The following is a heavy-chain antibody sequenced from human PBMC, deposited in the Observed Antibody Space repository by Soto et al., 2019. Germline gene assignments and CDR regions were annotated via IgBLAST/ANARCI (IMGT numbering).Heavy chain of an antibody. CDR1: GFSLSTSGVG. Sequence: QITLKESGPTLVKPTQTLTLTCTFSGFSLSTSGVGVGWIRQPPGKALEWLALIYWDDDKRYSPSLKSRLTITKDTSKNQVVLTMINMDPVDTATYYCAHSRGTAARDTYNWFDPWGQGTLVTVSS. CDR3: AHSRGTAARDTYNWFDP. CDR2: IYWDDDK. D-gene: IGHD6-6*01. V-gene: IGHV2-5*02. J-gene: IGHJ5*02.